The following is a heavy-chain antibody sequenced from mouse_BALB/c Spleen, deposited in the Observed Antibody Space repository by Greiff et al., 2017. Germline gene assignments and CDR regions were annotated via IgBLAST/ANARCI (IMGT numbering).Heavy chain of an antibody. Sequence: EVKVVESGGGLVQPGGSLRLSCATSGFTFTDYYMSWVRQPPGKALEWLGFIRNKANGYTTEYSASVKGRFTISRDNSQSILYLQMNTLRAEDSATYYCARDNTDGYWFAYWGQGTLVTVSA. D-gene: IGHD2-3*01. CDR2: IRNKANGYTT. J-gene: IGHJ3*01. V-gene: IGHV7-3*02. CDR3: ARDNTDGYWFAY. CDR1: GFTFTDYY.